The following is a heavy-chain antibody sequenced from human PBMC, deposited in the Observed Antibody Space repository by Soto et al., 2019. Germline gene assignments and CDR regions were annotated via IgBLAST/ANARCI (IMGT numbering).Heavy chain of an antibody. CDR1: GYTFTSYG. CDR3: AREGYIVVVPAATPGYYYYYGMDV. D-gene: IGHD2-2*01. Sequence: GASVKVSCKASGYTFTSYGISWVRQSPLQGRDGMGWISAYNGNTNYAQKLQGRVTMTTDTSTSTAYMGLRSLRSDDTAVYYCAREGYIVVVPAATPGYYYYYGMDVWGQGTTVTVSS. V-gene: IGHV1-18*04. CDR2: ISAYNGNT. J-gene: IGHJ6*02.